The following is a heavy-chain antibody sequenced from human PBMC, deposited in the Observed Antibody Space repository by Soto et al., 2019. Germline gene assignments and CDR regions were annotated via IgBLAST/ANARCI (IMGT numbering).Heavy chain of an antibody. CDR2: IKSNSDVGTT. D-gene: IGHD3-3*01. CDR3: AAYYDLWNGQHGWFDP. J-gene: IGHJ5*02. CDR1: GFTFNNAW. Sequence: EVHLVESGGGLVKPGGSLRLSCAASGFTFNNAWMSWVRQAPGKGLEWVGRIKSNSDVGTTDYAAPVKGRFTISSYDSKSTLYLQMNSLQTEDTAVYYCAAYYDLWNGQHGWFDPWGQGTLVTVSS. V-gene: IGHV3-15*01.